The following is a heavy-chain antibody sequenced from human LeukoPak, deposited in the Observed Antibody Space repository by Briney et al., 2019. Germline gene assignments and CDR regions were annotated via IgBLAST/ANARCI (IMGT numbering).Heavy chain of an antibody. Sequence: GGSLRLSCAASGFTFSSYAMHWVRQAPGKGLEWVAVISYDGSNKCYADSVKGRFTISRDNSKNTLYLQMNSLRAEDTAVYYCAGGYYFDYWGQGTLVTVSS. CDR3: AGGYYFDY. J-gene: IGHJ4*02. CDR2: ISYDGSNK. V-gene: IGHV3-30*04. D-gene: IGHD6-13*01. CDR1: GFTFSSYA.